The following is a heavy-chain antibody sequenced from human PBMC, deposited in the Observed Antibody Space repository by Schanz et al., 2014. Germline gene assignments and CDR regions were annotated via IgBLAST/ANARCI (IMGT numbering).Heavy chain of an antibody. D-gene: IGHD2-2*01. CDR2: ISYDGSNK. J-gene: IGHJ3*02. CDR3: ASAGYLLPAASPDGSDM. Sequence: QVQLVESGGGVVQPGRSLRLSCAASGFTFSSYAMHWVRQAPGKGLEWVAVISYDGSNKYYADSVKGRFTISRDNSKNTLYLQMNSLRAEDTAVYYCASAGYLLPAASPDGSDMWGQGTMVTVSS. CDR1: GFTFSSYA. V-gene: IGHV3-30*04.